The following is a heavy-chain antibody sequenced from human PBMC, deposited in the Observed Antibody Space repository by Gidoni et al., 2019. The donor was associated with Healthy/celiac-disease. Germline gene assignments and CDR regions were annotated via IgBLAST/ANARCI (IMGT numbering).Heavy chain of an antibody. V-gene: IGHV4-59*08. CDR3: ASSPRGDYYYYGMDV. CDR1: GGSISSYY. J-gene: IGHJ6*02. CDR2: IYYSGST. Sequence: QVQLQESGPGLVKPSETLSLTCTVSGGSISSYYWSWIRQPPGKGLEWIGYIYYSGSTNYNPSLKSRVTISVDTSKNQFSLKLSSVTAADTAVYYCASSPRGDYYYYGMDVWGQGTTVTVSS.